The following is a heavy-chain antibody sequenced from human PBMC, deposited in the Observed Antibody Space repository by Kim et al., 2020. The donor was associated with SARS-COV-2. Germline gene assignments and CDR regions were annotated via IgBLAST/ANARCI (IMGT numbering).Heavy chain of an antibody. Sequence: YADSVKGRLTIARDNAKNSLYMQRNSLREEDTAVYYCARRPAAGNNWFEPWGQETLVTVSS. D-gene: IGHD6-13*01. V-gene: IGHV3-48*02. CDR3: ARRPAAGNNWFEP. J-gene: IGHJ5*02.